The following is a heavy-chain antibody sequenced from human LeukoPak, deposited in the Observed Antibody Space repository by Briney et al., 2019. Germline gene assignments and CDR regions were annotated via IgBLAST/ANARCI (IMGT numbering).Heavy chain of an antibody. CDR2: INTNTGNP. J-gene: IGHJ3*02. D-gene: IGHD2-15*01. V-gene: IGHV7-4-1*02. CDR1: GGTFSSYA. CDR3: ARDLVVVVAATRNPDAFDI. Sequence: GASVKVSCKASGGTFSSYAISWVRQAPGQGLEWMGWINTNTGNPTYAQGFTGRFVFSLDTSVSTAYLQISSLKAEDTAVYYCARDLVVVVAATRNPDAFDIWGQGTMVTVSS.